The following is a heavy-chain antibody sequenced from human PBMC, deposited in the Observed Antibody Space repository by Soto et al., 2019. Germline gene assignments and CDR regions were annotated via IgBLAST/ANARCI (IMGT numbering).Heavy chain of an antibody. V-gene: IGHV1-69*02. Sequence: QVQLVQSGAEVKKPGSSVKVSCKASGGTFSSCTISWVRQAPGQGLEWMGRIIPIFGIANYAQKFQGRVTITADKSTSTAYMELSSLRSEDTAVYYCAVGGLTVTTLRLYYYYGMDVWGQGTTVTVSS. J-gene: IGHJ6*02. CDR2: IIPIFGIA. CDR3: AVGGLTVTTLRLYYYYGMDV. CDR1: GGTFSSCT. D-gene: IGHD4-17*01.